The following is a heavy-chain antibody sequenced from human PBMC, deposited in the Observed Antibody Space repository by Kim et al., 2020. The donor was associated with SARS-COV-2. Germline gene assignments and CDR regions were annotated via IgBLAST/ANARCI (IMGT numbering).Heavy chain of an antibody. CDR2: ISSSSSTI. Sequence: GGSLRLSCAASGFTFSSYSMNWVRQAPGKGLEWVSYISSSSSTIYYADSVKGRFTISRDNAKNSLYLLVNSLRDEDTAVYYCARDNTAGYSSSWYPIVSWFDPRGQGTLVTVYS. CDR3: ARDNTAGYSSSWYPIVSWFDP. J-gene: IGHJ5*02. D-gene: IGHD6-13*01. V-gene: IGHV3-48*02. CDR1: GFTFSSYS.